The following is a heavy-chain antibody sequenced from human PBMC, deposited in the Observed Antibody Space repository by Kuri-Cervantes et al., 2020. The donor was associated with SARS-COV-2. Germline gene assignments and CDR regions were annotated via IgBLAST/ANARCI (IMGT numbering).Heavy chain of an antibody. CDR1: GYTFTSYY. V-gene: IGHV1-46*01. J-gene: IGHJ6*02. D-gene: IGHD6-13*01. Sequence: ASVKVSCKASGYTFTSYYMHWVRQAPGQGLEWMGIINPSGGSTSYAQKFQGRVTMTRDTSTSTVYMELSSLRSEDTAVYYCARAGAAELREFLDYYGMDVWGQGTTVTVSS. CDR2: INPSGGST. CDR3: ARAGAAELREFLDYYGMDV.